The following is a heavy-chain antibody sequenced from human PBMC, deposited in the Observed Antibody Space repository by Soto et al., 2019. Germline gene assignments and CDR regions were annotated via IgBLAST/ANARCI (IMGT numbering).Heavy chain of an antibody. Sequence: DVQLVESGGGLVQPGGSLRLSYAASGFNFSSYWMSWVRQAPGNGLEWVANIKGDGRDQYYASSAKGRFTISRDKAKHSLYLNMNSLRAEDTAVYYCAREGFSYGTYFESWGQGTLVTVSS. CDR2: IKGDGRDQ. D-gene: IGHD5-18*01. J-gene: IGHJ4*02. CDR1: GFNFSSYW. CDR3: AREGFSYGTYFES. V-gene: IGHV3-7*01.